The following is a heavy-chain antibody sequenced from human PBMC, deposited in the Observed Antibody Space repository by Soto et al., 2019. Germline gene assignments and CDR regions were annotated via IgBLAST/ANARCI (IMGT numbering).Heavy chain of an antibody. Sequence: QLQLQESGPGLVKPSETLSLTCTVSGGSISSSSYYWGWIRQPPGKGLEWIGSIYYSGSTYYNPSLKSRVPISVDTSKNQFSLKLSSVTAADTAVYYCARHSRHYGGNSVWGYWGQGTLVTVSS. V-gene: IGHV4-39*01. CDR2: IYYSGST. CDR1: GGSISSSSYY. J-gene: IGHJ4*02. D-gene: IGHD3-16*01. CDR3: ARHSRHYGGNSVWGY.